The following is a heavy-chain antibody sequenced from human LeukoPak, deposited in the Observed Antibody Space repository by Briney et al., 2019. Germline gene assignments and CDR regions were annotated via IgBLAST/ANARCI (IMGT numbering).Heavy chain of an antibody. J-gene: IGHJ4*02. CDR1: GFTFSSYA. CDR3: ARARGLYSGSYYVADTWDY. Sequence: GGSLRVSCAASGFTFSSYAMHWVRQAPGNGLEWVAVISYDGSNKYYADSVKGRFTISRDNSKNTLYLQMNSLRAEDTAVYYCARARGLYSGSYYVADTWDYWGQGTLVIVSS. V-gene: IGHV3-30-3*01. CDR2: ISYDGSNK. D-gene: IGHD1-26*01.